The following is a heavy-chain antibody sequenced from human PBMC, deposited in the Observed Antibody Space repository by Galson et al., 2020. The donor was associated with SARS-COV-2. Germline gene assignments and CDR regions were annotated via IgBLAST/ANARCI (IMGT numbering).Heavy chain of an antibody. J-gene: IGHJ4*02. CDR1: GYTFISFY. Sequence: ASVKVSCKASGYTFISFYIHWVRQAPGQGLEWMVVINPSGDITSYAQKLRGRVTVTRDMSTQTVYMELSSLTSEDTAVYYCAREWGDINSSVFDYWGQGSLVVVSS. CDR2: INPSGDIT. D-gene: IGHD2-21*01. V-gene: IGHV1-46*04. CDR3: AREWGDINSSVFDY.